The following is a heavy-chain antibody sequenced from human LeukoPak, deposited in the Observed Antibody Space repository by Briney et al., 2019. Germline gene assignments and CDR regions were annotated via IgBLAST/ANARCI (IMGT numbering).Heavy chain of an antibody. V-gene: IGHV4-4*07. CDR2: IYTSGST. Sequence: SETLSLTCTVSGGSISSYYWSWTRQPAGKGLEWIGRIYTSGSTNYNPSLKSRVTMSVDTSKNQFSLKLSSVTAADTAVYYCAVGYCSSTSCYIGYWGQGTLVTVSS. J-gene: IGHJ4*02. CDR1: GGSISSYY. CDR3: AVGYCSSTSCYIGY. D-gene: IGHD2-2*02.